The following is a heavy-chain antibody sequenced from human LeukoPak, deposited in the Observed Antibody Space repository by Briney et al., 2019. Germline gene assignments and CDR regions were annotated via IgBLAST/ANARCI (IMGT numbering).Heavy chain of an antibody. V-gene: IGHV4-30-2*05. CDR3: ARVLSTYWYFDL. CDR2: IYYSGST. D-gene: IGHD5/OR15-5a*01. CDR1: GGSISSGGYS. J-gene: IGHJ2*01. Sequence: SETLSLTCAVSGGSISSGGYSWSWIRQPPGKGLEWIGYIYYSGSTYYNPSLKSRVTISVDTSKNQFSLKLSSVTAADTAVYYCARVLSTYWYFDLWGRGTLVTVSS.